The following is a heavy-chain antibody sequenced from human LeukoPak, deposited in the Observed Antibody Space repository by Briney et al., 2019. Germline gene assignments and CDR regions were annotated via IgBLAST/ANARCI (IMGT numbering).Heavy chain of an antibody. CDR3: ARHSWNDGGFDF. J-gene: IGHJ4*02. CDR1: GYSFTCYR. V-gene: IGHV5-51*01. Sequence: GESLKISCMCSGYSFTCYRIGGGRPPPGKGVGWMGIIYPGGSDTRYSPSFQGQVTISADKSISTAYLQWSSLKASDTAMYYCARHSWNDGGFDFWGQGTLVTVSS. D-gene: IGHD1-1*01. CDR2: IYPGGSDT.